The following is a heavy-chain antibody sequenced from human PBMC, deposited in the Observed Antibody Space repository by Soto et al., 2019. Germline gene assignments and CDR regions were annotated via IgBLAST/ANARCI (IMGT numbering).Heavy chain of an antibody. Sequence: GGSLRLSCAASGFTFSSYAMSWVRQAPGRGLEWVSAISGSGGSTYYADSVKGRFTISRDNSKNTLYLQMNSLRAEDTAVYYCAKDSVLLWFGELPPYFDYWGQGTLVTVSS. J-gene: IGHJ4*02. CDR3: AKDSVLLWFGELPPYFDY. CDR2: ISGSGGST. V-gene: IGHV3-23*01. CDR1: GFTFSSYA. D-gene: IGHD3-10*01.